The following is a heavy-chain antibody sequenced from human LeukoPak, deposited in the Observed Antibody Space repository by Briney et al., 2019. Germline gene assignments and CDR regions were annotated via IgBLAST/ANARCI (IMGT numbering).Heavy chain of an antibody. CDR2: IYYSGST. V-gene: IGHV4-59*01. J-gene: IGHJ5*02. CDR3: ARGYDSSGYYADNWFDP. Sequence: SETLSLTCTVSRGSISNYYWSWIRQPPGKGLEWIGYIYYSGSTNYNPSLKSRVTISVDTSKNQFSLKLSSVTAADTAVYYCARGYDSSGYYADNWFDPWGQGTLVTVSS. D-gene: IGHD3-22*01. CDR1: RGSISNYY.